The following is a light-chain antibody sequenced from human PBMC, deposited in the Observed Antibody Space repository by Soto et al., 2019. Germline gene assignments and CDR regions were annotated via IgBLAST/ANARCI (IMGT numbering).Light chain of an antibody. CDR3: LQYNNYPWT. CDR1: PSVTNF. CDR2: GAF. Sequence: EIVLTQSPATLSLSPGERATLSCRASPSVTNFLAWYQQKPGQAPRLLIYGAFNRATGIPARFSGSGSGTDFTLTISSLEPEDSAVYYCLQYNNYPWTFGQGTKVEVK. V-gene: IGKV3-11*01. J-gene: IGKJ1*01.